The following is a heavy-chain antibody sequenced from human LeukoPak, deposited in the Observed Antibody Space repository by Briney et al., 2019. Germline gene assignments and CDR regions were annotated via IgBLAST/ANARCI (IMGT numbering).Heavy chain of an antibody. CDR1: GYTFTGYY. CDR2: INPNSGGT. Sequence: ASVNVSCKASGYTFTGYYMHWVRQAPGQGLEWMGRINPNSGGTNYAQKFQGRVTMTRDTSISTAYMELSRLRSDDTAVYYCARDWGPIVVVVAAGYGMDVWGQGTTVTVSS. V-gene: IGHV1-2*06. J-gene: IGHJ6*02. D-gene: IGHD2-15*01. CDR3: ARDWGPIVVVVAAGYGMDV.